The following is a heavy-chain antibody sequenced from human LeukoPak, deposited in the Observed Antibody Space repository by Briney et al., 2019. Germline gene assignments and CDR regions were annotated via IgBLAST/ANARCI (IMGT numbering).Heavy chain of an antibody. CDR1: GFTFSNYW. D-gene: IGHD3-3*01. J-gene: IGHJ3*02. V-gene: IGHV3-74*01. CDR2: INSDGDGSST. CDR3: AKWMVRRDFWIGAFDI. Sequence: GGSLRLSCAASGFTFSNYWMHWVRQAPGKGLVWVSHINSDGDGSSTSYAGSGKCRFTISRDNSKTTLFLQMNSLRGEDTAIYYCAKWMVRRDFWIGAFDIWGQGTMVTV.